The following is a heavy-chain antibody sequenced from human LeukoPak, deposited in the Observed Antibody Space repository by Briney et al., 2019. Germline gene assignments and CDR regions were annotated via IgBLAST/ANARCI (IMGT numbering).Heavy chain of an antibody. J-gene: IGHJ4*02. CDR1: GYTFTGYY. D-gene: IGHD5/OR15-5a*01. V-gene: IGHV1-2*02. CDR2: INPNSGGT. Sequence: ASVKVSCKASGYTFTGYYMHWVRQAPGQGLEWMGWINPNSGGTNYAQKFQGRVTMTRDTSISTAYMELSRLRSDDTAVYYCAKDPVRLYVTPSYFDYWGQGTLVTVSS. CDR3: AKDPVRLYVTPSYFDY.